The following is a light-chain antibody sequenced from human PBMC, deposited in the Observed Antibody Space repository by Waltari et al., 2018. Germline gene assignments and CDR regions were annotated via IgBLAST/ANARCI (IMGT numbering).Light chain of an antibody. CDR1: SSNIGAGYD. CDR2: GNS. V-gene: IGLV1-40*01. Sequence: QSVLTQPPSVSGAPGQRVPISCTGSSSNIGAGYDVHWYQQLPGPAPKLLPYGNSNRPSGVPDRFSGSKSGTSASLAITGLQAEDEADYYCQSYDSSLSGLLYVFGTGTKVTVL. J-gene: IGLJ1*01. CDR3: QSYDSSLSGLLYV.